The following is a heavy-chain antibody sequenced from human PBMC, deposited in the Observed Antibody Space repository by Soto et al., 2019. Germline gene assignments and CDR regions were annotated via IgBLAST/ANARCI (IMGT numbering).Heavy chain of an antibody. V-gene: IGHV3-23*01. Sequence: LRLSCAASGFTFSTYSMSWVRQAPGKGLEWVSAISASGESTYSADSVKGRFTISRDNSMNALYLQMSSLRIEDTAVYYCAHPRGYGVFDAYDIWGQGTMVTV. CDR2: ISASGEST. CDR3: AHPRGYGVFDAYDI. CDR1: GFTFSTYS. D-gene: IGHD2-8*01. J-gene: IGHJ3*02.